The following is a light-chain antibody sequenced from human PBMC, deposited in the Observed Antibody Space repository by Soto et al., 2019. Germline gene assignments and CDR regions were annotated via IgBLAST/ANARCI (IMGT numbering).Light chain of an antibody. V-gene: IGKV3-20*01. Sequence: EIVLTQSPGTLSLSPGERATLSCRASQGISSTSLAWYQQKPGQAPRLLIYGGSSRATGIPDRFSGSGSGTDFTLSIGSLEPEDFAVYYCQQYCSSPPWMFGQGTKVEIK. CDR3: QQYCSSPPWM. J-gene: IGKJ1*01. CDR1: QGISSTS. CDR2: GGS.